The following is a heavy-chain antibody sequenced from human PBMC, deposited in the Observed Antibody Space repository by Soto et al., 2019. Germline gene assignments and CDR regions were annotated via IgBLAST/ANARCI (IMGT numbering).Heavy chain of an antibody. CDR2: ISSSSSTI. CDR1: GFTFSSYS. Sequence: GGSLRLSCAASGFTFSSYSMNWVRQAPGKGLEWVSYISSSSSTIYYADSVKGRFTISRDNAKNSLYLQMNSLRDEDTAVYYCARDLMAETIDYYYGMDVWRQGTTVTVSS. CDR3: ARDLMAETIDYYYGMDV. V-gene: IGHV3-48*02. J-gene: IGHJ6*02.